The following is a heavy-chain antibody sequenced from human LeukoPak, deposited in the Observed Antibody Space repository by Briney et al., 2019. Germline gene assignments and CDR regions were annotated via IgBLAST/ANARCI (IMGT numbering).Heavy chain of an antibody. CDR1: GGSISSYY. CDR2: IYYTRST. CDR3: ARVRYSDVLTGYYGDGYFDY. J-gene: IGHJ4*02. D-gene: IGHD3-9*01. V-gene: IGHV4-59*07. Sequence: PSDTLSLTCTVSGGSISSYYWSWLRRPPGKGLEGIGYIYYTRSTHYNPCLKSRVTISVDTSKNQFSLKLSSVTAADTAVYYCARVRYSDVLTGYYGDGYFDYWGQGTLVTVSS.